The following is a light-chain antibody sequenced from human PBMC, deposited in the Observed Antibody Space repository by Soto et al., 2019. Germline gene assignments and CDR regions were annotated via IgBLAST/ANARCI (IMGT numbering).Light chain of an antibody. V-gene: IGKV1-12*01. CDR1: QGIDNW. J-gene: IGKJ4*01. CDR2: GSS. CDR3: QQAKDFPLT. Sequence: DIQMTQSPPSVSVSVGDRVTITCRASQGIDNWLAWYQQKPGKAPKLLMYGSSNLESGVPSRFSGRRSGTDFTLTISSLQPEDFATYYCQQAKDFPLTFGGGTKVEIK.